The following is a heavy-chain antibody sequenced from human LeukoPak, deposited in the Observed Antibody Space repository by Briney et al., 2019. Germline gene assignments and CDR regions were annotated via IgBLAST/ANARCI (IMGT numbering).Heavy chain of an antibody. Sequence: KPSETLSLTCAVYGGSFSGYYWSWIRQPPGKGLEWIGEINHSGSTNYNPSLKSRVTISVDTSKNQFSLKQSSVTAADTAVYYCARGGNYYYYGMDVWGQGTTVTVSS. CDR1: GGSFSGYY. J-gene: IGHJ6*02. D-gene: IGHD1-26*01. V-gene: IGHV4-34*01. CDR2: INHSGST. CDR3: ARGGNYYYYGMDV.